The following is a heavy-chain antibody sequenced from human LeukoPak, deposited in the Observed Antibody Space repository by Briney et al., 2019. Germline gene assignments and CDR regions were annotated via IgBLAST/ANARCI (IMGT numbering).Heavy chain of an antibody. V-gene: IGHV4-59*08. D-gene: IGHD3-16*01. CDR3: ARARTSYTPPDY. CDR2: IYYSGST. CDR1: GGSISSYY. J-gene: IGHJ4*02. Sequence: SETLSLTCTVSGGSISSYYWSWIRQPPGKGLEWIGYIYYSGSTNYNPSLKSRVTISVDTSKNQFSLKLSSVTAADTAVYYCARARTSYTPPDYWGQGTLVTVSS.